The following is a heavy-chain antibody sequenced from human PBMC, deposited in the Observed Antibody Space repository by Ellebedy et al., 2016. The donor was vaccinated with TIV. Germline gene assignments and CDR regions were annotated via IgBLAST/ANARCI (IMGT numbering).Heavy chain of an antibody. CDR3: ARGGSNWWDVNDY. V-gene: IGHV3-21*01. Sequence: GESLKISCAASGFTFSSYSMNWVRQAPGKGLEWVSSISSSSSYIYYADSVKGRFTISRDNAKNSLYLQMNSLRAEDTAVYYCARGGSNWWDVNDYWGQGTLVTVSS. D-gene: IGHD2-8*02. J-gene: IGHJ4*02. CDR2: ISSSSSYI. CDR1: GFTFSSYS.